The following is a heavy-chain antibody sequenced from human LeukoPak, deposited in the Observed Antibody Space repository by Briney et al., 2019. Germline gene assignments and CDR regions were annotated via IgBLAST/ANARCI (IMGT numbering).Heavy chain of an antibody. D-gene: IGHD3-9*01. J-gene: IGHJ6*02. V-gene: IGHV3-30*04. CDR1: GFTFSSYA. Sequence: GGSLRLSCAASGFTFSSYAMHWVRQAPGKGLEWVAVISYDGSNKYYADSVKGRFTISRDNSKNTLYLQMNSLRAEDTAVYYCARVLSPYDILTGYYIFYGMDVWGLGTTVTVSS. CDR2: ISYDGSNK. CDR3: ARVLSPYDILTGYYIFYGMDV.